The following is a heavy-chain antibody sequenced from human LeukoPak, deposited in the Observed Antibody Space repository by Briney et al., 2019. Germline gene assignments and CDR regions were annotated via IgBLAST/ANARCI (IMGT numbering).Heavy chain of an antibody. V-gene: IGHV3-30*02. D-gene: IGHD3-16*01. CDR2: IRYDGSNK. CDR3: AKDLGDWFDP. J-gene: IGHJ5*02. Sequence: GGSLRLSCAASGFTVSSNYMTWVRQAPGKGLEWVAFIRYDGSNKYYADSVKGRFTISRDNSKNTLYLQMNSLRAEDTAVYYCAKDLGDWFDPWGQGTLVTVSS. CDR1: GFTVSSNY.